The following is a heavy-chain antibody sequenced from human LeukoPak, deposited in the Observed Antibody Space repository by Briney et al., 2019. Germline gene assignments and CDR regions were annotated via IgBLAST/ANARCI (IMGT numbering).Heavy chain of an antibody. Sequence: GESLRLSCAASGFTFSRYAMHWVRQAPGKGLEWVAAISYDGSHKFYADSEKGRFTISRDNSNSTLFLQLNSLRPEATAVYYCARVYCGADCYNNYYYGMDVWGQGTTVTVSS. D-gene: IGHD2-21*02. CDR3: ARVYCGADCYNNYYYGMDV. J-gene: IGHJ6*02. V-gene: IGHV3-30*04. CDR2: ISYDGSHK. CDR1: GFTFSRYA.